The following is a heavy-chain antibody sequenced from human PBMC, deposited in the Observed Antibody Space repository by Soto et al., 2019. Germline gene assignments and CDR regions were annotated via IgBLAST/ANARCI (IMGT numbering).Heavy chain of an antibody. J-gene: IGHJ4*02. Sequence: TLCLCCTFSGGSISSSSDYWSCMRPHPGKGLEWIGYIYYSGSTYYNPSLKSRVTISVDTSKNQFSLKLSSVTAADTAVYYCAAGDHPYTAMAIDYWGQGTLVTVS. D-gene: IGHD5-18*01. CDR3: AAGDHPYTAMAIDY. V-gene: IGHV4-31*03. CDR2: IYYSGST. CDR1: GGSISSSSDY.